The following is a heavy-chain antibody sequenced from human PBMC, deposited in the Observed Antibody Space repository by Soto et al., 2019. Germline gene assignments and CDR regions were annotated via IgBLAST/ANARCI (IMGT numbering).Heavy chain of an antibody. J-gene: IGHJ6*03. CDR2: IYSGGST. Sequence: GGSLRLSCAASGFTVSSNYMSWVRQAPGKGLEWVSVIYSGGSTYYADSVKGRFTISRDNSKNTLYLQMNSLRAEDTAVYYCARDLQNYYGSGSYYYYYMDVWGKGTTVTVSS. V-gene: IGHV3-66*01. CDR3: ARDLQNYYGSGSYYYYYMDV. CDR1: GFTVSSNY. D-gene: IGHD3-10*01.